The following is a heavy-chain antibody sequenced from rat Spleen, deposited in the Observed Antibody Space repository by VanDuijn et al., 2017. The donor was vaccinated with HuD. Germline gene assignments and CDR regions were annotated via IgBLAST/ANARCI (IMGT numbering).Heavy chain of an antibody. CDR3: ARETGYNSYFDY. CDR2: ITNASGRT. D-gene: IGHD1-4*01. Sequence: EVQLVESGGGLVQPGGSLKLSCAVSGFTFSDYYMAWVRQAPTKGLEWVASITNASGRTYYSDFVKGRFTISRDNAKNTLYLQMDSLRSEDTATYYCARETGYNSYFDYWGQGVMVTVSS. J-gene: IGHJ2*01. CDR1: GFTFSDYY. V-gene: IGHV5-20*01.